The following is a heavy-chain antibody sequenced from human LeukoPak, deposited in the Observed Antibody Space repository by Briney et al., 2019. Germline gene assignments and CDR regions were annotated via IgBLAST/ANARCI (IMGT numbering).Heavy chain of an antibody. J-gene: IGHJ4*02. D-gene: IGHD6-19*01. Sequence: GASVKVSCKASGYSFTSYDLSRVRQATGQGLEWMGWMNPNSGNTGYAQKFQGRVTMTRDTSISTAYMELTSPTSEDTAIYYCARGLAVAGTGYWGQGTLVTVSS. CDR1: GYSFTSYD. CDR2: MNPNSGNT. V-gene: IGHV1-8*01. CDR3: ARGLAVAGTGY.